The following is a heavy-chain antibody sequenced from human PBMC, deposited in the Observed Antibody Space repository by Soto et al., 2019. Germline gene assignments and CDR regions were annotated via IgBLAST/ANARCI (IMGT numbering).Heavy chain of an antibody. CDR3: ARNGNYSSSISQYSGMDV. Sequence: QVQLVQSGAEVKEPGSSVRVSCKASGGTFDNFIMNWVRQTPGQGLEWMRGIVPMLGTPTYAEQFKGRVTISATGSTSTMYMQVTSLRSEYTAIFYCARNGNYSSSISQYSGMDVWGQGTTVTVSS. CDR1: GGTFDNFI. V-gene: IGHV1-69*01. J-gene: IGHJ6*02. CDR2: IVPMLGTP. D-gene: IGHD1-26*01.